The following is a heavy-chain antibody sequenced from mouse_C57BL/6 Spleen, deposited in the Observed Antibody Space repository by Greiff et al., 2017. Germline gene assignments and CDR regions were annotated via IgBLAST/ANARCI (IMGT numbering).Heavy chain of an antibody. D-gene: IGHD2-4*01. CDR3: ARIYYDYDRGYAMDY. CDR1: GYTFTSYW. V-gene: IGHV1-55*01. CDR2: IYPGSGST. J-gene: IGHJ4*01. Sequence: VKLQQPGAELVKPGASVKMSCKASGYTFTSYWITWVKQRPGQGLEWIGDIYPGSGSTNYNEKFKSKATLTVDTSSSTAYMQLSSLTSEDSAVYYCARIYYDYDRGYAMDYWGQGTSVTVSS.